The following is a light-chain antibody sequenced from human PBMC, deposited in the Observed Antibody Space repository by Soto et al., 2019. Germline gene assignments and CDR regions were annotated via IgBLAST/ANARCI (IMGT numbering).Light chain of an antibody. CDR3: QQLNSYCT. V-gene: IGKV1-9*01. Sequence: IQLTQSPSSLSASVGDRVTITCRASQGISSYLAWYQQNPGKAPKLLIYAASTLQSGVPSRFSGSGSGTDFTLTISSLQPEDFATYYCQQLNSYCTFGQGTRLEIK. CDR1: QGISSY. J-gene: IGKJ5*01. CDR2: AAS.